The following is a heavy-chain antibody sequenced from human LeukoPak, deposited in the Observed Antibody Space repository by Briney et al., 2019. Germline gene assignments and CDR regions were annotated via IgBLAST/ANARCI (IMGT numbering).Heavy chain of an antibody. CDR2: INPNSGGT. Sequence: ASVKVSCKASGYTFTGYYMHWVRQAPGHGLEWMGWINPNSGGTNYAQKFQGRVTMTRDTSISTAYMELSRLRSDDKAVYYCARGGGDGYNPIDYWGQGTLVTVSS. V-gene: IGHV1-2*02. CDR3: ARGGGDGYNPIDY. D-gene: IGHD5-24*01. J-gene: IGHJ4*02. CDR1: GYTFTGYY.